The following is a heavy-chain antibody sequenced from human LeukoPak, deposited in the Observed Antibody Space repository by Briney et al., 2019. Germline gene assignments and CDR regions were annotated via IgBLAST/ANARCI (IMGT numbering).Heavy chain of an antibody. CDR1: GYTFTSYG. CDR3: ARDRMHYYDSSGYYQTGLFDY. D-gene: IGHD3-22*01. J-gene: IGHJ4*02. Sequence: SVKVSCKASGYTFTSYGISWVRQAPGQGLEWMGRIIPILGIANYAQKFQGRVTITADKSTSTAYMELSSLRSEDTAVYYCARDRMHYYDSSGYYQTGLFDYWGQGTLVTVSS. V-gene: IGHV1-69*04. CDR2: IIPILGIA.